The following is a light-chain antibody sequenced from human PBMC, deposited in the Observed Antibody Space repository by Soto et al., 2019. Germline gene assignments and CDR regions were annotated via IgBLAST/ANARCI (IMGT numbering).Light chain of an antibody. Sequence: QSALTQPPSASGSPGQSVTISCTGTSSDVGAYKYVSWYQQYPGKVPKLMIYEVTKRPSGVPDGFSGSKSGNTASLTVSGLQAEDEADYYCTSYVGNDIWVFGGGTKLTVL. V-gene: IGLV2-8*01. CDR1: SSDVGAYKY. J-gene: IGLJ3*02. CDR2: EVT. CDR3: TSYVGNDIWV.